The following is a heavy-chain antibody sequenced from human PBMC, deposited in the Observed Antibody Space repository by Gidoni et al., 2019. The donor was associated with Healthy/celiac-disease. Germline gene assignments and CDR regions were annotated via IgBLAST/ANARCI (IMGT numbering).Heavy chain of an antibody. CDR1: TVSSNY. J-gene: IGHJ5*01. V-gene: IGHV3-53*01. D-gene: IGHD3-22*01. CDR2: IYSGGST. Sequence: TVSSNYMSWVRQAPGKGLEWVSVIYSGGSTYYADSVKGRFTISRDNSKNTLYLQMNSLRAEDTAVYYCAREVGYDSSGYWGDSWGQGTLVTVSS. CDR3: AREVGYDSSGYWGDS.